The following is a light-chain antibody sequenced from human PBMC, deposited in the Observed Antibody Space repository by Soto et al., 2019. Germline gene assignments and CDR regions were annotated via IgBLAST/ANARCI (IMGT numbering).Light chain of an antibody. CDR2: AAS. Sequence: DIQMTQSPFSLSASVGDRVTISCRPSQNIKNYLTWYQQRPGKAPKLLIFAASTLQSGVPSRFSGSGSGTDFTLTISSLHPEDFATYYCQQSYSTRLTFGGGTKVEI. V-gene: IGKV1-39*01. J-gene: IGKJ4*01. CDR3: QQSYSTRLT. CDR1: QNIKNY.